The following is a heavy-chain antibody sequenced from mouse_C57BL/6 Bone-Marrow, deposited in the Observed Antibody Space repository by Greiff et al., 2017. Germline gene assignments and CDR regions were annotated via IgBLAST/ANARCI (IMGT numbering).Heavy chain of an antibody. CDR3: ARVYGYDGYFDV. CDR2: ISYDGSN. D-gene: IGHD2-2*01. CDR1: GYSITSGYY. J-gene: IGHJ1*03. Sequence: VQLQQSGPGLVKPSQSLSLTCSVTGYSITSGYYWNWIRQFPGNKLEWMGYISYDGSNNYNPSLKNRISITRDTSKNQFFLKLNSVTTEDTATYYCARVYGYDGYFDVWGTGTTVTVSS. V-gene: IGHV3-6*01.